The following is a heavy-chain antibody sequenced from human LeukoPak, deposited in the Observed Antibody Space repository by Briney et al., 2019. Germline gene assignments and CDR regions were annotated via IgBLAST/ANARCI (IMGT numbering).Heavy chain of an antibody. V-gene: IGHV1-18*01. J-gene: IGHJ4*02. CDR2: ISAYNGNT. D-gene: IGHD3-22*01. CDR1: GYTFTSYG. Sequence: ASVTVSCTASGYTFTSYGISWVRQAPGQGLEWMGWISAYNGNTNYAQKLQGRVTMTTDTSTSTAYMELRSLRSDDTAVYYCARDYGNYYDSSGYYYEYYFDYWGQGTLVTVSS. CDR3: ARDYGNYYDSSGYYYEYYFDY.